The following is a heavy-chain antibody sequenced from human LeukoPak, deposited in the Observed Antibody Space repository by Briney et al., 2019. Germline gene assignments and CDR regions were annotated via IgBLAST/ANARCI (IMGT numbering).Heavy chain of an antibody. CDR1: GYTFTIYD. D-gene: IGHD1-26*01. V-gene: IGHV1-8*01. J-gene: IGHJ4*02. CDR2: MNPNSGNT. CDR3: AREAGHSGGSYFDY. Sequence: GASVTVSFKASGYTFTIYDINWVRQAPGQGLEWMGWMNPNSGNTGYAQKFQGRVTMTRNTSISTAYMELSSLRSEDTAVYYCAREAGHSGGSYFDYWGQGTLVTVSS.